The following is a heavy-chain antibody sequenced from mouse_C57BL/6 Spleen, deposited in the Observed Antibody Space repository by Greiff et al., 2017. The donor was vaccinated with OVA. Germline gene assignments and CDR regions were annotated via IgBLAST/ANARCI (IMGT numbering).Heavy chain of an antibody. CDR1: GYAFSSSW. D-gene: IGHD1-1*01. J-gene: IGHJ4*01. CDR2: LYPGDGDT. Sequence: QVQLKESGPELVKPGASVKISCKASGYAFSSSWMNWVKQRPGKGLEWIGRLYPGDGDTNYNGKFKGKATLTADKSSSTAYMQLSSLTSEDSAVYFCARGYGSSSYAMDYWGQGTSVTVSS. CDR3: ARGYGSSSYAMDY. V-gene: IGHV1-82*01.